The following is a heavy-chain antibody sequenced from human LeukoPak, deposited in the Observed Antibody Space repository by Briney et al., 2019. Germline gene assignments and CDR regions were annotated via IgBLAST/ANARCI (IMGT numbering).Heavy chain of an antibody. CDR3: AKDARSGWNFDY. CDR2: TIASGGNT. CDR1: GFTFSSYA. Sequence: PGGSLRLSCVASGFTFSSYAMGWVRLAPGKGLEWVSATIASGGNTYYADSVKGRFTISRDNSKNTLYLQMNSLRAEDTAVYYCAKDARSGWNFDYWGQGPLVTVSS. J-gene: IGHJ4*02. D-gene: IGHD6-19*01. V-gene: IGHV3-23*01.